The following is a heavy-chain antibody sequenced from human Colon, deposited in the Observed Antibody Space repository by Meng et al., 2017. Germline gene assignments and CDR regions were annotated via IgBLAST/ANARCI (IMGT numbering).Heavy chain of an antibody. CDR2: IYWNDEK. D-gene: IGHD3-3*01. Sequence: SGPTLVKPTQTLTLTCNISGFSLTTTGLAVAWIRQPPGQALEWLALIYWNDEKRYRPSLKTRLTITKDTSKNQVVLTMTNMDPLDTATYYCVRYDVLSGSDKWFDPWGHGNRVNGAS. V-gene: IGHV2-5*01. J-gene: IGHJ5*02. CDR1: GFSLTTTGLA. CDR3: VRYDVLSGSDKWFDP.